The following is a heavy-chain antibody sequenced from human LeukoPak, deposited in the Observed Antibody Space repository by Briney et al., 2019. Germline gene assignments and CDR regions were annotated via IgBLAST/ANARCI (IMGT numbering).Heavy chain of an antibody. CDR1: GYTFTGYY. J-gene: IGHJ4*02. CDR2: INPNSGGT. D-gene: IGHD1-14*01. Sequence: ASVKVSCKASGYTFTGYYMHWVRQAPGQGLEWMGWINPNSGGTNYAQKFQGRVTMTRDTSISTAYMELSRLRSDGTAVYYCARDLSSTTGHACSNYRDYWGQGTLVTVSS. CDR3: ARDLSSTTGHACSNYRDY. V-gene: IGHV1-2*02.